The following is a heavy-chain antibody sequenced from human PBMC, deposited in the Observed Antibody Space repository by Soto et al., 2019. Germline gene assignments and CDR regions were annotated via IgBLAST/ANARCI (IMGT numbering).Heavy chain of an antibody. Sequence: NPSETLSLTCTVSGGSISSSSYYWGWIRQPPGKGLEWIGSIYYSGSTYYNPSLKSRVTISVDTSKNQFSLKLSSVTAADTAVYYCARADGGYSGYDHRRYYFDYWGQGTLVTVSS. J-gene: IGHJ4*02. D-gene: IGHD5-12*01. V-gene: IGHV4-39*01. CDR1: GGSISSSSYY. CDR2: IYYSGST. CDR3: ARADGGYSGYDHRRYYFDY.